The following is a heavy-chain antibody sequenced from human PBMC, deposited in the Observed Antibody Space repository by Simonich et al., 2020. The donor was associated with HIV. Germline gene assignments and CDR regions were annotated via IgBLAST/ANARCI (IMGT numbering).Heavy chain of an antibody. CDR2: INHSGST. D-gene: IGHD5-12*01. CDR1: GGSFSGYY. V-gene: IGHV4-34*01. Sequence: QVHLQQWGAGLLKPSETLSLTCAVYGGSFSGYYWNWIRQPPWKGLEWIGEINHSGSTDYNSSLKSRVTISVDTSKNQFSLKLSSVTAADTAMYYCARRGGYAFDYWGQGTLVTVSS. J-gene: IGHJ4*02. CDR3: ARRGGYAFDY.